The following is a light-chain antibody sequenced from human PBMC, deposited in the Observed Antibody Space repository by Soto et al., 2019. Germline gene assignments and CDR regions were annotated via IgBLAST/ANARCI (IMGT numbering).Light chain of an antibody. Sequence: QSVLTQPPSVSGAPGQRVTISCTGSSSNFGAGYEVHWYKQLPGAAPTLVIFNNLNRPSGVPERFSGSKSGTSASLVISGLQAEDEADHYRQSFDSSLRVYVFGSETKVTVL. V-gene: IGLV1-40*01. CDR2: NNL. CDR1: SSNFGAGYE. J-gene: IGLJ1*01. CDR3: QSFDSSLRVYV.